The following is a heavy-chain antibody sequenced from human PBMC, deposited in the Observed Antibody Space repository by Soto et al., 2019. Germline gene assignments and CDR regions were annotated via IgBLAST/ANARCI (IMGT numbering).Heavy chain of an antibody. J-gene: IGHJ4*02. CDR2: IYHSGST. CDR1: AGSISSGGHY. V-gene: IGHV4-31*03. Sequence: PSETLSLTCTVSAGSISSGGHYWSWIRQHPGKGLEWIGNIYHSGSTYFNPSLKSRVIISVDTSKNQFSLKLSSVTAADTAVYFCARVRNYFFDYWGQGAVVTVSS. CDR3: ARVRNYFFDY.